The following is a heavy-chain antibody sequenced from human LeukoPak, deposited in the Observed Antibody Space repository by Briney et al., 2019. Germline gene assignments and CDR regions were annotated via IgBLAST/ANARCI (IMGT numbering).Heavy chain of an antibody. D-gene: IGHD3-10*01. V-gene: IGHV3-48*01. CDR3: AKGVSGSYYPNY. Sequence: PGGSLRLSCAASGFTFSSYSMNWVRQTPGKGLEWVSYISSSSSTIYYADSVKGRFTISRDNAKNSLYLQMNSLRAEDTAVYYCAKGVSGSYYPNYWGQGTLVTVSS. CDR2: ISSSSSTI. J-gene: IGHJ4*02. CDR1: GFTFSSYS.